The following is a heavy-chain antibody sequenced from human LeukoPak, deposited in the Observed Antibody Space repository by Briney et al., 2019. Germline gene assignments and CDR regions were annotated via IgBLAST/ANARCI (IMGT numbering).Heavy chain of an antibody. V-gene: IGHV4-61*01. CDR1: GGSVSSGNYY. Sequence: SETLSLTCTVSGGSVSSGNYYWSWIRQPPGKGLEWIGYIYYGGGTNYNPSLKSRVTISLDTSKNQFSLKMRSAPAADTAVYYCARYYIGYCATTYCYIGGFDPWGQGTLATVSA. CDR3: ARYYIGYCATTYCYIGGFDP. J-gene: IGHJ5*02. D-gene: IGHD2-2*02. CDR2: IYYGGGT.